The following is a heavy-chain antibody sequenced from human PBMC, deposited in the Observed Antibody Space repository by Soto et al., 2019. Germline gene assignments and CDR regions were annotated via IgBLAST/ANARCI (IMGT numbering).Heavy chain of an antibody. CDR3: AKARFDSRGTFFRVGFYGV. D-gene: IGHD3-22*01. Sequence: EVQLLESGGDLVQPGGSLRLSCAASGFPFSAYVMTWVRRAPGRGLEWISAISGSGDTAYYAESVKGRFTISRDNSRNTLYLKMNNLTVEDTAVYSCAKARFDSRGTFFRVGFYGVWGRGTLVTVST. CDR1: GFPFSAYV. J-gene: IGHJ4*02. V-gene: IGHV3-23*01. CDR2: ISGSGDTA.